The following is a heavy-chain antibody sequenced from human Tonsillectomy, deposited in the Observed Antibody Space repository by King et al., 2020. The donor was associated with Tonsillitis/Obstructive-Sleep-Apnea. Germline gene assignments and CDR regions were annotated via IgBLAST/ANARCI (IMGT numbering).Heavy chain of an antibody. V-gene: IGHV4-59*01. D-gene: IGHD5-18*01. J-gene: IGHJ4*02. CDR3: ARLMVTHFDY. CDR1: GGSISSYY. Sequence: VQLQESGPGLVKPSETLSLTCTVSGGSISSYYWSWIRQPPGKGLEWIGYIYYSGSTNYNPSLKSRVTISVDTSKNQFSLKLSSVTAADTAVYYCARLMVTHFDYWGQGTLVTVSS. CDR2: IYYSGST.